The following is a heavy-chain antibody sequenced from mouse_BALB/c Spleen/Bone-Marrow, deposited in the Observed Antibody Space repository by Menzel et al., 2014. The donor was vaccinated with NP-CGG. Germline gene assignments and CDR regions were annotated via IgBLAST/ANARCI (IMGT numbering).Heavy chain of an antibody. D-gene: IGHD1-1*01. Sequence: QVQLQQPGAEQVRPGTSVKVSCKASGYAFTSYLIEWVKQRPGQGLEWIGVINPGSGGTNYNEKFKGKATLTADKSSSTAYMQFGSLTSDDSAVYFCARSYYGSPYFDYWGQGTTLTVSS. CDR1: GYAFTSYL. CDR3: ARSYYGSPYFDY. CDR2: INPGSGGT. V-gene: IGHV1-54*01. J-gene: IGHJ2*01.